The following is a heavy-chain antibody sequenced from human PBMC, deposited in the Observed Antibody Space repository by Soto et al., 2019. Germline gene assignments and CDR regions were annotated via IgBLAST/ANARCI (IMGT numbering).Heavy chain of an antibody. CDR2: INHSGST. V-gene: IGHV4-34*01. CDR3: ARGSGTYYYDSSGYYRLYYFDY. J-gene: IGHJ4*02. D-gene: IGHD3-22*01. CDR1: GGSFSGYY. Sequence: QVQLQQWGAGLLKPSETLSLTCAVYGGSFSGYYWSWIRQPPGKGLEWIGEINHSGSTNYNPSLKSRVTISVDTSKNQFSLKLSSVTAADTAVYYCARGSGTYYYDSSGYYRLYYFDYWGQGTLVTVSS.